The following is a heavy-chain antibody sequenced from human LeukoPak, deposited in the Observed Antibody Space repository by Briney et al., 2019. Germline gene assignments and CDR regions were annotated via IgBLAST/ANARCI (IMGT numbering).Heavy chain of an antibody. CDR2: ISAYNGNT. Sequence: ASVKVSCKASGYTFTSYGISWVRQAPGQGLEWMGWISAYNGNTNYAQKLQGRVTMTTDTSPSTPYMELRSLRSEDTAVYYCASLQYSSSPVDDYCGQGTLVTVHS. D-gene: IGHD6-19*01. CDR1: GYTFTSYG. V-gene: IGHV1-18*01. CDR3: ASLQYSSSPVDDY. J-gene: IGHJ4*02.